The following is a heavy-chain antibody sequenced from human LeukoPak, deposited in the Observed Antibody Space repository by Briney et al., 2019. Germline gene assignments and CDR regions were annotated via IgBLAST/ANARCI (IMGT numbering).Heavy chain of an antibody. V-gene: IGHV3-23*01. J-gene: IGHJ4*02. CDR2: LRGNGDT. CDR1: GLTFSSYA. D-gene: IGHD3-16*01. CDR3: AKASWVSSADAVL. Sequence: PGGSLRLSCAASGLTFSSYAMSWVREAPARGLEWVSSLRGNGDTFYADSVKGRFTLSRDESRNTVYLRLNNLRVEDTAVYYCAKASWVSSADAVLWGQGTVVTVSS.